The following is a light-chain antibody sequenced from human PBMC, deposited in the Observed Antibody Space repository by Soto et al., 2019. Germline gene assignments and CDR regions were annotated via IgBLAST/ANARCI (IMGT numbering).Light chain of an antibody. CDR3: QHYKTWPLA. Sequence: DIQMTPSPSTLSASVGDRVTITYRASHSISSWLAWYQQKPGKAPKLLIYKASSLERGVPSRFSGSGSGTEFTLTISSLQSKDFAVYYCQHYKTWPLAFGGGTKV. V-gene: IGKV1-5*03. J-gene: IGKJ4*01. CDR1: HSISSW. CDR2: KAS.